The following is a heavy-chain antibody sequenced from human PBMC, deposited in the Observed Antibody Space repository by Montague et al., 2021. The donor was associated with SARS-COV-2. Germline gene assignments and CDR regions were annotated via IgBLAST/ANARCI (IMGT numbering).Heavy chain of an antibody. V-gene: IGHV3-64*01. J-gene: IGHJ4*02. CDR1: GFTFSSHA. Sequence: SLRLSCAASGFTFSSHAMHWVRQAPGQGLEYVSAISSNGGSTYYANSVKSRFTISRDKSKSTPYLQMGSLRAEDMTVYYCAGTRIAASSYFDYWGQGTLVTVS. D-gene: IGHD6-6*01. CDR2: ISSNGGST. CDR3: AGTRIAASSYFDY.